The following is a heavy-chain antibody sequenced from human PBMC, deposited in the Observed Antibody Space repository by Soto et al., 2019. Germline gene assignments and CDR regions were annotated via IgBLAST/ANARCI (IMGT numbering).Heavy chain of an antibody. J-gene: IGHJ4*02. CDR1: GGSFRDYY. Sequence: QVHLQQWGAGLLKSSETLSLTCAVYGGSFRDYYWSWVRQPPGKGLEWIGQINHSGSTNYNPSLKSRVTISVDPSKNQFSLKLSSVTAADTAVYYCARTSRFDSWGQGTLVTVSS. D-gene: IGHD6-6*01. CDR2: INHSGST. V-gene: IGHV4-34*01. CDR3: ARTSRFDS.